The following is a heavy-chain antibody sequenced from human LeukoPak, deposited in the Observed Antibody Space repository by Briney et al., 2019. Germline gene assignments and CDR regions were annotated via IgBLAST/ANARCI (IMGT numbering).Heavy chain of an antibody. CDR3: AREGSLVVVAANWFDP. J-gene: IGHJ5*02. CDR2: IKQDGSEK. V-gene: IGHV3-7*01. D-gene: IGHD2-15*01. Sequence: GGSLRLSCAASGFTFSSYWMSWVRQAPGKGLEWVANIKQDGSEKYYVDSLKGRFTISRDNAKNSLYLQMNSLRAEDTAVYYCAREGSLVVVAANWFDPWGQGTLVTVSS. CDR1: GFTFSSYW.